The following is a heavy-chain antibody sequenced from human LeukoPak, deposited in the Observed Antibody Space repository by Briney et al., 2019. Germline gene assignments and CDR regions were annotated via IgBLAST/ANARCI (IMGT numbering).Heavy chain of an antibody. CDR3: ASLLHPDSSSWNRGS. Sequence: PEGSLRLSCTASGFPLSQYRMNGVRDSPGKGVEGISWIGISSGNTKYADSVKGRFTISRDNSKNTLYLQMNSLRAEDTAVYYCASLLHPDSSSWNRGSWGQGTLVTVSS. J-gene: IGHJ4*02. D-gene: IGHD6-13*01. CDR1: GFPLSQYR. V-gene: IGHV3-48*01. CDR2: IGISSGNT.